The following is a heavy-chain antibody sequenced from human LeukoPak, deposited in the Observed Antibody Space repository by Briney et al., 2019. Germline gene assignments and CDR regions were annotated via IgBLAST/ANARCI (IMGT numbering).Heavy chain of an antibody. D-gene: IGHD3-10*01. CDR1: GGSISSSSYY. CDR2: IYYSGST. CDR3: AKYDMVRGVIIDY. Sequence: PSETLSLTCTVSGGSISSSSYYWGWIRQPPGKGLEWIGSIYYSGSTYYNPSLKSRVTISVDRSKNQFSLKLSSVTAADTAVYYCAKYDMVRGVIIDYWGQGTLVTVSS. V-gene: IGHV4-39*07. J-gene: IGHJ4*02.